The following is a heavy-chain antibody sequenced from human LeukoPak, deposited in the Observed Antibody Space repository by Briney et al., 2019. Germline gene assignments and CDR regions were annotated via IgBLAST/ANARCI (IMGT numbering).Heavy chain of an antibody. CDR2: IYYSGST. D-gene: IGHD6-19*01. V-gene: IGHV4-61*05. CDR1: GGSISSSSYY. J-gene: IGHJ2*01. CDR3: ARQVASVAGDWYFDL. Sequence: SETLSLTCTVSGGSISSSSYYWSWIRQPPGKGLEWIGYIYYSGSTNYNPSLKSRVTISVDTSKNQFSLKLSSVTAADTAVYYCARQVASVAGDWYFDLWGRGTLVTVSS.